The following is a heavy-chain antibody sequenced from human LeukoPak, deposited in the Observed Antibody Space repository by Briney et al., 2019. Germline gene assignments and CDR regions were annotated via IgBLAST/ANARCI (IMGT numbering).Heavy chain of an antibody. CDR1: AFTFSNYG. D-gene: IGHD6-19*01. V-gene: IGHV3-30*18. CDR2: VSYAGSTT. J-gene: IGHJ4*02. Sequence: PGGSLRLSCVASAFTFSNYGMHWVRQAPGKGLEWVAVVSYAGSTTYYADSVKGRFTISRDNSKNTLYLQMNSLRAEDTAVYYCAKEPIPMAGGYYFDYWGQGTLVTVSS. CDR3: AKEPIPMAGGYYFDY.